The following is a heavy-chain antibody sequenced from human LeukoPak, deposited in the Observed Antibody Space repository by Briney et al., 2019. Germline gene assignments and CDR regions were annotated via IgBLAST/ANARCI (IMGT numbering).Heavy chain of an antibody. CDR2: IRWNSGSL. CDR3: AKGGWLQFQRQFDY. Sequence: GGSLRLSCAATGFTFDDYAMHCGRQAPGKGLEWVSGIRWNSGSLAYACSVNGRFAISRDNAKNILYLQMNSLRAEDTALYYCAKGGWLQFQRQFDYWGQGTLVTVSS. V-gene: IGHV3-9*01. D-gene: IGHD5-24*01. CDR1: GFTFDDYA. J-gene: IGHJ4*02.